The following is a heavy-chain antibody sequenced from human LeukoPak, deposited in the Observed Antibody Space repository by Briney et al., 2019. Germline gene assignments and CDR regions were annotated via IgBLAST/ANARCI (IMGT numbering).Heavy chain of an antibody. CDR2: IRSDGYHT. CDR1: GFTFSSYE. Sequence: GGSLRLSCAASGFTFSSYEMNWVRQAPGKGLEWVAFIRSDGYHTYYTDSVKCRFIITRDNFKNTLYLQMNSLRLEDMAVYYCAKPSGSGVDYWGRGTRVTVSS. CDR3: AKPSGSGVDY. V-gene: IGHV3-30*02. J-gene: IGHJ4*02. D-gene: IGHD1-26*01.